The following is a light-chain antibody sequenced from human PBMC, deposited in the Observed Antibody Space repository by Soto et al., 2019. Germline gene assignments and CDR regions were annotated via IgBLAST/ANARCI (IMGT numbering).Light chain of an antibody. CDR2: KAS. CDR3: QQYNTYAT. CDR1: QSISGW. Sequence: DIQMTQSPSTLSASIGDRVTITCRASQSISGWLAWYQQKPGKAPKLLIYKASSLESGVPSRFSGSGSGTEFTLTISSLQPDDFATYYCQQYNTYATFGQGTKVVI. V-gene: IGKV1-5*03. J-gene: IGKJ1*01.